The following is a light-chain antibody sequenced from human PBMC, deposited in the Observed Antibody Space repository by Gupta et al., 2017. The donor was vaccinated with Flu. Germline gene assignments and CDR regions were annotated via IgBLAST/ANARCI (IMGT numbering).Light chain of an antibody. CDR3: QSYDSSLSGSV. V-gene: IGLV1-40*01. J-gene: IGLJ2*01. CDR2: DNN. CDR1: SSNIGAGYD. Sequence: QSVLTQPPSVSGAPGPSVTISCTGRSSNIGAGYDVHWYQQLPRTAPKLLIYDNNDRPSGVPDRFSGSKSGTSASLAITGLQAEDEADYYCQSYDSSLSGSVFGGGTKLTVL.